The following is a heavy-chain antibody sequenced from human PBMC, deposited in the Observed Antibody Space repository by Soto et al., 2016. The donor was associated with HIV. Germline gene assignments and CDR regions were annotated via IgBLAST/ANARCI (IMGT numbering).Heavy chain of an antibody. J-gene: IGHJ4*02. CDR1: GYTFTGYY. CDR2: INPNSGGT. V-gene: IGHV1-2*02. Sequence: QVQLVQSGAEVKKPGASVKVSCKASGYTFTGYYMHWVRQAPGQGLEWMGWINPNSGGTNYAQKFQGRVTMTRDTSISTAYMELSRLRSDDTAVYYCARESQFGELLYHFDYWGQGTLVTVSS. CDR3: ARESQFGELLYHFDY. D-gene: IGHD3-10*01.